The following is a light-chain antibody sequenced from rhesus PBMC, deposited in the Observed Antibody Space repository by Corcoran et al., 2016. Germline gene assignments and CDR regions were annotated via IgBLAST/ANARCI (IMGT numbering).Light chain of an antibody. V-gene: IGKV2-65*01. CDR1: QSLVQSNGKTY. CDR3: MQYTHIPFT. Sequence: DVVMTQSPLALPITPGQPASISCRSSQSLVQSNGKTYLSWFQQKAGQPPRLLIYKGSNRYSGVPDRVSGSGAGTDFTLKISRVKAEDVGVYYCMQYTHIPFTFGPGTKLDIK. J-gene: IGKJ3*01. CDR2: KGS.